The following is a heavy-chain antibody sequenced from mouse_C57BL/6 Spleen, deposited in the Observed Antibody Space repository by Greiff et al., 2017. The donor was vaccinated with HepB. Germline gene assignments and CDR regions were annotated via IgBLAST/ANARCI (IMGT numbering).Heavy chain of an antibody. CDR1: GYTFTSYW. J-gene: IGHJ1*03. CDR3: ARGGDYDRYWYFDV. CDR2: IHPNSGST. D-gene: IGHD2-4*01. Sequence: VQLQQPGAELVKPGASVKLSCKASGYTFTSYWMHWVKQRPGQGLEWIGMIHPNSGSTNYNEKFKSKATLTVDKSSSTAYMQLSSLTSEDSAVYYCARGGDYDRYWYFDVWGTGTTVTVSS. V-gene: IGHV1-64*01.